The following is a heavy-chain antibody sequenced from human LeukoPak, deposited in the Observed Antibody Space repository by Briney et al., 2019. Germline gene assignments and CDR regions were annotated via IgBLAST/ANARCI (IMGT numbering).Heavy chain of an antibody. Sequence: GRSLRLSCAASGFTFDDYAMHWVRQAPGKGLEWVSGISWNSGSIGYADSVKGRFTISRDNAKNSLYLQMNSLRAEGTALYYCAKDRGYDSSGYYPDWGQGTLVTVSS. J-gene: IGHJ4*02. CDR2: ISWNSGSI. CDR1: GFTFDDYA. CDR3: AKDRGYDSSGYYPD. V-gene: IGHV3-9*01. D-gene: IGHD3-22*01.